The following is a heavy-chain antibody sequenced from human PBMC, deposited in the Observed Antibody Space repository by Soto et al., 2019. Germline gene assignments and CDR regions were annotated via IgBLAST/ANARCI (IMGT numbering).Heavy chain of an antibody. CDR1: GGTFSSYA. CDR2: IIPIFGTA. CDR3: ARGHYYDSSGYFNWFDP. V-gene: IGHV1-69*01. J-gene: IGHJ5*02. Sequence: QVQLVQSGAEVKKPGSSVKVSCKASGGTFSSYAISWVRQAPGQGLEWMGGIIPIFGTANYAQKFQGRVTITADESTCTAYMELSSLRSEDTAVYYCARGHYYDSSGYFNWFDPWGQGTLVTVSS. D-gene: IGHD3-22*01.